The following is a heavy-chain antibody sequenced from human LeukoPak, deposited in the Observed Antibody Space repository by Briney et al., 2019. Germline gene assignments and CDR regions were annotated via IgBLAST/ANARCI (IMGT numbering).Heavy chain of an antibody. V-gene: IGHV1-8*01. D-gene: IGHD6-19*01. CDR1: GYTFTSYD. CDR3: ARGFIVVANMELPQQRDY. CDR2: MNPNSGNT. J-gene: IGHJ4*02. Sequence: GASVKVSCKASGYTFTSYDINWVRQATGQGLEWMGWMNPNSGNTGYAQKFQGRVSMTRNTSISTAYMELSSLRSEDTAMYYCARGFIVVANMELPQQRDYWGQGTLVTVSS.